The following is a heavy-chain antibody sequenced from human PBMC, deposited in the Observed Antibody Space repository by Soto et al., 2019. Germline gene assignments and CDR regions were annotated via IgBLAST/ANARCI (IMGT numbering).Heavy chain of an antibody. Sequence: GASVKVSCKASGYTFTGYYMHWVRQAPGQGLEWMGWINPNSGGTNYAQKFQGWVTMTRDTSISTAYMELSRLRSDDAAVYYCARSELYDFFMDVWGKGTTVTVSS. CDR3: ARSELYDFFMDV. D-gene: IGHD3-3*01. V-gene: IGHV1-2*04. CDR1: GYTFTGYY. J-gene: IGHJ6*03. CDR2: INPNSGGT.